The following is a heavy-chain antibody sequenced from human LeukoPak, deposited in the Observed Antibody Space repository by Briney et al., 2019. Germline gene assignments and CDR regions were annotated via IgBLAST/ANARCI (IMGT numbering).Heavy chain of an antibody. Sequence: SGTLSLTCTVSGGSIRSSNWWSWVRQPPGKGQEWIGEIYHSGSTNYNPSLKSRVTISVDKSKNQFSLKLSSVTAADTAVYYCARDSAGSGFDYWGQGTLVTVSS. J-gene: IGHJ4*02. CDR3: ARDSAGSGFDY. CDR2: IYHSGST. V-gene: IGHV4-4*02. D-gene: IGHD3-10*01. CDR1: GGSIRSSNW.